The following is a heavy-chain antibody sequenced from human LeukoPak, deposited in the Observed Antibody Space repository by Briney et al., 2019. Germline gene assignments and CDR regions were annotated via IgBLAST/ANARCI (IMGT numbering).Heavy chain of an antibody. Sequence: PSETLSLTCAVYGGSFSGYYWSWIRQPPGKGLEWIGEINHSGSTNYNPSLKSRVTISVDTSKNQYSLKLSSVTAADTAVYYCARVYCTNGVCDKYYFGYWGQGTLVTVSS. V-gene: IGHV4-34*01. CDR2: INHSGST. CDR3: ARVYCTNGVCDKYYFGY. J-gene: IGHJ4*02. CDR1: GGSFSGYY. D-gene: IGHD2-8*01.